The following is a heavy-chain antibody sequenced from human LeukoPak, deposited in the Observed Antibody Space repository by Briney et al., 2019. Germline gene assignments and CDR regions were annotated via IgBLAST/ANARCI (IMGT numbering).Heavy chain of an antibody. CDR2: ISSSGST. V-gene: IGHV4-4*09. D-gene: IGHD6-6*01. CDR3: ARRITSRAARPHIYHYMDV. Sequence: PSETLSLTCSVSGGSISSYSWSWIRQTPGKGLEWIGYISSSGSTNDNPSLKSRVSISLDTSTNQFSLKLTSVTAADTAVYYCARRITSRAARPHIYHYMDVWGKGTTVAVSS. CDR1: GGSISSYS. J-gene: IGHJ6*03.